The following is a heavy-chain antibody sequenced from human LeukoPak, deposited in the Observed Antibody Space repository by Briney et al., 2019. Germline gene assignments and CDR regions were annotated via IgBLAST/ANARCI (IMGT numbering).Heavy chain of an antibody. CDR3: ARVDCTNGVCYSFDY. V-gene: IGHV1-8*01. D-gene: IGHD2-8*01. J-gene: IGHJ4*02. Sequence: GASVKVSCKASGYTFTSYDINWVRQATGQGLEWMGWMNPNSGNTGSAQRFQGRVTMTRNTSISTAYMELSSLRSEDTAVYYCARVDCTNGVCYSFDYWGQGTLVTVSS. CDR2: MNPNSGNT. CDR1: GYTFTSYD.